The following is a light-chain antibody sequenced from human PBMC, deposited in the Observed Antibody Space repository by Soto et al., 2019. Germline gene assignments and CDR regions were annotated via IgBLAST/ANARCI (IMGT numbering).Light chain of an antibody. Sequence: QSVLTQPPSTSGTPGQRVTISCSGSSSNIGSNHVYWYQQFPGMAPKLLMYRSDQRPTGVPDRFSGSKSGTSASLAISGLRSDDEADYYGSARDDSLSGVVFGGGTQLTVL. J-gene: IGLJ2*01. CDR3: SARDDSLSGVV. CDR1: SSNIGSNH. CDR2: RSD. V-gene: IGLV1-47*01.